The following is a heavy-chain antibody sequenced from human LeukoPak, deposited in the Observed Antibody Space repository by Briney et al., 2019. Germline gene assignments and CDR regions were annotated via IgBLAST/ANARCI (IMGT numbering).Heavy chain of an antibody. CDR2: IYYSGST. D-gene: IGHD3-9*01. Sequence: SETLSLTCTVSGGSISSSSYYWGWIRQPPGKGLEWIGSIYYSGSTNYNPSLKSRVTISVDTSKNQFSLKLSSVTAADTAVYYCASYGDDILTGYYIHFDYWGQGTLVTVSS. J-gene: IGHJ4*02. CDR1: GGSISSSSYY. V-gene: IGHV4-39*07. CDR3: ASYGDDILTGYYIHFDY.